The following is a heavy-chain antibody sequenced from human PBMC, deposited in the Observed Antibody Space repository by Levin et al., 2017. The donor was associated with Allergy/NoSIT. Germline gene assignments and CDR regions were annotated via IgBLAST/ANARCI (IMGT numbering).Heavy chain of an antibody. V-gene: IGHV4-61*02. D-gene: IGHD2-15*01. J-gene: IGHJ4*02. CDR1: GGSISSGSYY. Sequence: PSETLSLTCTVSGGSISSGSYYWSWIRQPAGKGLEWIGRIYTSGSTNYNPSLKSRVTISVDTSKNQFSLKLSSVTAADTAVYYCASGSIVVVVAAHEIALGPFDYWGQGTLVTVSS. CDR2: IYTSGST. CDR3: ASGSIVVVVAAHEIALGPFDY.